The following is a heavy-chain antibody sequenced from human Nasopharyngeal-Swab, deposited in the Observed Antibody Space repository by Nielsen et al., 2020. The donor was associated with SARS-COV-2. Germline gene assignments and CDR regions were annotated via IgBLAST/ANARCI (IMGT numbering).Heavy chain of an antibody. D-gene: IGHD3-22*01. V-gene: IGHV3-30-3*01. CDR2: ISYDGSNK. Sequence: GGPLRLSCAASGFNLSNYAMYRVRQAPGKGPVWVAVISYDGSNKYYAEYVKGRFTISRDNSKKTLYLQMNSLRAEDTAVYYCARALDKTYYYDSSGGYYFDYWGQGTLVTVSS. CDR3: ARALDKTYYYDSSGGYYFDY. J-gene: IGHJ4*02. CDR1: GFNLSNYA.